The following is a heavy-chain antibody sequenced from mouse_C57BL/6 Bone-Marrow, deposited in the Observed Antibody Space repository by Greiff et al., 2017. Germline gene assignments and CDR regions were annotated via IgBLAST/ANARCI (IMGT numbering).Heavy chain of an antibody. CDR3: THYYYGPNY. Sequence: VQLQQSGAELVRPGASVTLSCKASGYTFTDYEMHWVKQTPVHGLEWIGAIDPETGGTAYNQKFKGKDILTADKSSSTAYMELRSLTSEDSAVYYCTHYYYGPNYWGQGTTLTVSS. CDR2: IDPETGGT. J-gene: IGHJ2*01. D-gene: IGHD1-1*01. CDR1: GYTFTDYE. V-gene: IGHV1-15*01.